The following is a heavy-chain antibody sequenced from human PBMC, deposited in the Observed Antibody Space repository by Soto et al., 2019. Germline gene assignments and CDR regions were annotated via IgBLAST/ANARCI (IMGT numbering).Heavy chain of an antibody. CDR2: THHSGRT. J-gene: IGHJ4*02. Sequence: SETLSLTCTVSGGSISSYYWSWIRQPPGKGLEWIGETHHSGRTNYNPSLKSRVTISVDKSKNHFSLKLSSVTAADTAVYYCARSEATVLDYWGQGTLVTVSS. D-gene: IGHD4-17*01. CDR3: ARSEATVLDY. CDR1: GGSISSYY. V-gene: IGHV4-59*12.